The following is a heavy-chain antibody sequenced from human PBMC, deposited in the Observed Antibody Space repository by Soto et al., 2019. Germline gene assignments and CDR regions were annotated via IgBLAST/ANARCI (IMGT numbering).Heavy chain of an antibody. V-gene: IGHV3-30*18. CDR3: AKPGYGYGYYFDY. CDR2: ISYDGSNK. CDR1: GFTFSSYG. J-gene: IGHJ4*02. D-gene: IGHD5-18*01. Sequence: GGSLRLSCAASGFTFSSYGMHWVRQAPGKGLEWVAVISYDGSNKYYADSVKGRFTISRDNSKNTLYLQMNSLRAEDTAVYYCAKPGYGYGYYFDYWGQGTLVTVSS.